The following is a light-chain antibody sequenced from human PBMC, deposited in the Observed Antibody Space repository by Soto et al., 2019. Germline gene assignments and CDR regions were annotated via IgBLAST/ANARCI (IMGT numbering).Light chain of an antibody. CDR3: MQALQTPRT. CDR2: LGS. V-gene: IGKV2-28*01. CDR1: QSLLHGNGYNY. J-gene: IGKJ1*01. Sequence: DIVMTQSPLSLPVTPGEPASISCRSSQSLLHGNGYNYLDWYLQKPGQSPQLLVYLGSNRASGVPGRFSGSGSGTDFALKISRVEAEDVGVYYCMQALQTPRTFGQGTKVEIK.